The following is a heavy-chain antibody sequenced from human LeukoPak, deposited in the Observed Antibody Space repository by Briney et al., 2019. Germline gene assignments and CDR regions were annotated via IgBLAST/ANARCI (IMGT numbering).Heavy chain of an antibody. CDR3: TTGPTRYFDWLLYDPIDY. D-gene: IGHD3-9*01. J-gene: IGHJ4*02. Sequence: GGSLRLSCAASGSTFSNAWMSWVRQAPGKGLEWVGRIKSKTDGGTTDYAAPVKGRFTISRDDSKNTLYLQMNSLKTEDTAVYYCTTGPTRYFDWLLYDPIDYWGQGTLVTVSS. CDR1: GSTFSNAW. CDR2: IKSKTDGGTT. V-gene: IGHV3-15*01.